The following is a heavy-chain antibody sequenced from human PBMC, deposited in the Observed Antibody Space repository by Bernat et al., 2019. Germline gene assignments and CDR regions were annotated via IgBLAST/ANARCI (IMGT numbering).Heavy chain of an antibody. Sequence: VQLVQSGAEVKKPGASVKVSCKASGYTFTSYGISWVRQAPGQVLEWMGWISAYNGNTNYAQKLQGRVTMTTDTSTSTAYMELRSLRSDDTAMYYCARDCSGGSCYPDQYYFDYWGQGTLVTVSS. CDR1: GYTFTSYG. CDR3: ARDCSGGSCYPDQYYFDY. D-gene: IGHD2-15*01. V-gene: IGHV1-18*01. CDR2: ISAYNGNT. J-gene: IGHJ4*02.